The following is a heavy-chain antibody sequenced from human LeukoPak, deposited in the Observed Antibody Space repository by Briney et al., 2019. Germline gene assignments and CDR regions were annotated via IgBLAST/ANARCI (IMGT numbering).Heavy chain of an antibody. D-gene: IGHD6-19*01. CDR3: ARDRPQQWLVRGQRGYYYYMDV. CDR2: ISSSSIYI. V-gene: IGHV3-21*01. Sequence: GGSLRLSCAASGFTFSSYSMHWVRQAPGKGLEWVSSISSSSIYIYYADSVKGRFTISRDNAKNSLYLQMNSLRAEDTAVYYCARDRPQQWLVRGQRGYYYYMDVWGKGTTVTISS. J-gene: IGHJ6*03. CDR1: GFTFSSYS.